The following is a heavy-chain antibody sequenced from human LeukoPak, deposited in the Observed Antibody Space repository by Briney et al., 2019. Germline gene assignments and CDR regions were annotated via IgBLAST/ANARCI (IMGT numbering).Heavy chain of an antibody. J-gene: IGHJ3*02. CDR3: AREGHSSSWFDAFDI. CDR1: GFTVSSNY. D-gene: IGHD6-13*01. V-gene: IGHV4-39*07. Sequence: GSLRLSCAASGFTVSSNYMSWVRQPPGKGLEWIGSIYYSGSTYYNPSLKSRVTISVDTSKNQFSLKLSSVTAADTAVYYCAREGHSSSWFDAFDIWGQGTMVTVSS. CDR2: IYYSGST.